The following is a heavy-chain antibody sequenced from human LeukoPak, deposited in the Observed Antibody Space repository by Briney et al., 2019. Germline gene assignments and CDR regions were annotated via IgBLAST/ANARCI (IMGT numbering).Heavy chain of an antibody. D-gene: IGHD1-26*01. J-gene: IGHJ5*02. Sequence: GGSLRLSCAASGFTFSSYEMNWVRQAPGKGLERVSYISSSGSTIYYADSVKGRFTISRDNAKNSLYLQMNSLRAEDTAVYYCAKDRENSGSYGPGGSWFDPWGQGTLVTVSS. CDR1: GFTFSSYE. CDR2: ISSSGSTI. CDR3: AKDRENSGSYGPGGSWFDP. V-gene: IGHV3-48*03.